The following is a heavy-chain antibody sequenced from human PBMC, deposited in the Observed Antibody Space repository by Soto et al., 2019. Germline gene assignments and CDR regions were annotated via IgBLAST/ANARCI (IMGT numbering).Heavy chain of an antibody. J-gene: IGHJ5*02. Sequence: QITLKESGPTLVKPTQTLTLTCTFSGFSLKTGGAGVGWIRQPPGKALEWLALIYWNEDRRYSPSLKSRLTITKDTSKNQVVLTMTHMDPVDTATYYCAHRGYGDYPRDNWFDPWGQGILVTVSS. D-gene: IGHD4-17*01. CDR1: GFSLKTGGAG. CDR3: AHRGYGDYPRDNWFDP. CDR2: IYWNEDR. V-gene: IGHV2-5*01.